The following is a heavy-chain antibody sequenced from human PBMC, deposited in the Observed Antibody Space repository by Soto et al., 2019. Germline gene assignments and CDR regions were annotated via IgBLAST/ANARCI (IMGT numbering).Heavy chain of an antibody. CDR3: ARDLTGSSSWYAGFDY. CDR1: GGTFSSYA. CDR2: IIPIFGTA. Sequence: ASVKVSCKASGGTFSSYAISWVRQAPGQGLEWMGGIIPIFGTANYAQKFQGRVTITADESTSTAYMELSSLRSEDTAVYYCARDLTGSSSWYAGFDYWGQGTLVTVSS. V-gene: IGHV1-69*13. D-gene: IGHD6-13*01. J-gene: IGHJ4*02.